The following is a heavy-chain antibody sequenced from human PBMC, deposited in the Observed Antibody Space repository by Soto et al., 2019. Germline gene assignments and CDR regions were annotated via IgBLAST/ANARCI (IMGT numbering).Heavy chain of an antibody. D-gene: IGHD3-3*01. Sequence: SVKVSCKASGYTFTSYYMHWVRQAPGQGLEWMGIINPSGGSTSYAQKFQGRVTMTRDTSTSTVYMELSSLRSEDTAVYYCARDRITIFGVVNPSMDVWGQGTTVTVSS. J-gene: IGHJ6*02. CDR2: INPSGGST. V-gene: IGHV1-46*01. CDR3: ARDRITIFGVVNPSMDV. CDR1: GYTFTSYY.